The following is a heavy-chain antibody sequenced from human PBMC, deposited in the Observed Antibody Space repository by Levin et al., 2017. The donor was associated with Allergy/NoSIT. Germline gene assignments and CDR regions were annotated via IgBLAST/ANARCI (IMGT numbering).Heavy chain of an antibody. J-gene: IGHJ5*02. CDR1: GFSLSTSGMR. CDR2: IDWDDDK. D-gene: IGHD1-1*01. V-gene: IGHV2-70*04. Sequence: SGPTLVKPTQTLTLTCTFSGFSLSTSGMRVSWIRQPPGKALEWLARIDWDDDKFYSTSLKTRLTISKDTSKNQVVLTMTNMDPVDTATYYCAREVQLERRRMGWFDPWGQGTLVTVSS. CDR3: AREVQLERRRMGWFDP.